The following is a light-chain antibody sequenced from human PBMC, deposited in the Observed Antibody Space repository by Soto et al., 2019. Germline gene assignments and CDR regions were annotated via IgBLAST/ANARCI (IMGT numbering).Light chain of an antibody. Sequence: EIVLTQSPGTLSLSPGERATLSCRASQSVSSSYLAWYQQKLGQAPRFLIYGASSRATGIPDRFSGSGSGTDFTLTISRLEPEDFAVYYCQQYGSSPTYTFGQGTKLQIK. CDR3: QQYGSSPTYT. J-gene: IGKJ2*01. V-gene: IGKV3-20*01. CDR2: GAS. CDR1: QSVSSSY.